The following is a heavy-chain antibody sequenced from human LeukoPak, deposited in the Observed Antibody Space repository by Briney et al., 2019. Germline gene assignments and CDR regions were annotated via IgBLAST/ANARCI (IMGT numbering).Heavy chain of an antibody. CDR3: ATGWNFLFSYYYGTDV. CDR2: FDPEDGET. D-gene: IGHD1-7*01. Sequence: ASVKVSCKVSGYTLTELSMHWVRQAPGKGLEGMGGFDPEDGETIYAQKFQGRVTMTEDTSTDTAYMELSSLRSEDTAVYYCATGWNFLFSYYYGTDVWGQGTTVTVSS. CDR1: GYTLTELS. V-gene: IGHV1-24*01. J-gene: IGHJ6*02.